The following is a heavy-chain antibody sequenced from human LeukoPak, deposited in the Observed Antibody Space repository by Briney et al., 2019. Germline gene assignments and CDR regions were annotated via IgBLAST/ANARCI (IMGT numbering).Heavy chain of an antibody. V-gene: IGHV4-39*07. J-gene: IGHJ3*02. D-gene: IGHD6-13*01. Sequence: SETLSLTCTVSGGSISSSSYYWGWIRQPPGKGLEWIGSIYYSGSTYYNPSLKSRVTISVGTSKNQFSLKLSSVTAADTAVYYCARGGYETTLSYHAFDIWGQGTMVTVSS. CDR1: GGSISSSSYY. CDR2: IYYSGST. CDR3: ARGGYETTLSYHAFDI.